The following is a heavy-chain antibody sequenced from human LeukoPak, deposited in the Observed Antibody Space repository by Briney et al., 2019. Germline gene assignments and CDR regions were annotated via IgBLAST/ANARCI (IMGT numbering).Heavy chain of an antibody. CDR1: GGTFSSYA. CDR3: AKDIAMSADYYFDI. Sequence: SCKASGGTFSSYAISWVRQAPGKGLEWVAVVSVDGRDKHHGDSVKGRFTISRDNSKNTLYLQMNSLRAEDTAVFYCAKDIAMSADYYFDIWGQGTLVTVSS. CDR2: VSVDGRDK. D-gene: IGHD3-10*02. V-gene: IGHV3-30*14. J-gene: IGHJ4*02.